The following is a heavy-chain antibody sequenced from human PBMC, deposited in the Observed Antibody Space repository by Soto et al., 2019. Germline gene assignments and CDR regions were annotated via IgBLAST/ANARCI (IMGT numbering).Heavy chain of an antibody. V-gene: IGHV4-59*01. J-gene: IGHJ4*02. CDR2: LYYGRSA. CDR1: GDSISSYY. D-gene: IGHD3-22*01. Sequence: QVQLQESGPGLVKPSETLSLTCAVSGDSISSYYCMWIRQPPGKGLESIGYLYYGRSANYNPSLKSRVTLSXXTSTNQCSLTLSSMAAADTAVYYFALRSMAVVPEYWGQGTLVTVSS. CDR3: ALRSMAVVPEY.